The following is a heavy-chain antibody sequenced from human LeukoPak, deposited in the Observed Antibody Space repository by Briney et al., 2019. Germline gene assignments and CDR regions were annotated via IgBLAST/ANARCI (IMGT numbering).Heavy chain of an antibody. V-gene: IGHV3-30*18. D-gene: IGHD6-19*01. J-gene: IGHJ4*02. CDR1: GFTFSSYG. Sequence: PGGSLRLSCAASGFTFSSYGMHWVRQAPGKGLVWVAVISYDGSNKYYADSVKGRFTISRDNSKNTLYLQMNSLRAEDTAVYYCAKLNIGWYEDYWGQGTLVTVSS. CDR2: ISYDGSNK. CDR3: AKLNIGWYEDY.